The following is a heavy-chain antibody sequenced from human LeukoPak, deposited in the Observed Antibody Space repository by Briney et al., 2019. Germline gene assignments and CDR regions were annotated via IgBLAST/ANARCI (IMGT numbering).Heavy chain of an antibody. CDR1: ELSISTSE. V-gene: IGHV3-48*03. CDR2: IDGGGSRI. Sequence: AGGSLRLSGAAAELSISTSEMNWVRQAPGKGLEWLSYIDGGGSRIVYADSVKGRFTISRDNAKNSLYLQMNSLKAEDTAVYYCARERSAVFGDAFDIWGQGTRVTVSS. J-gene: IGHJ3*02. D-gene: IGHD1-26*01. CDR3: ARERSAVFGDAFDI.